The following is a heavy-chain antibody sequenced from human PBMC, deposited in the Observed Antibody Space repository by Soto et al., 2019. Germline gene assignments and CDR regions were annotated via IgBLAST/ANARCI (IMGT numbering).Heavy chain of an antibody. V-gene: IGHV1-24*01. CDR3: ATASPRPIHETWFDS. J-gene: IGHJ5*01. CDR2: FDPEDGET. CDR1: GYTLTELS. Sequence: DSVKVSCKVSGYTLTELSMHWVRQAPGKGLEWMGGFDPEDGETIYAQKFQGRVTMTEDTSTDTAYMELSSLRSEDTAVYYCATASPRPIHETWFDSRGKGTLLTVSS.